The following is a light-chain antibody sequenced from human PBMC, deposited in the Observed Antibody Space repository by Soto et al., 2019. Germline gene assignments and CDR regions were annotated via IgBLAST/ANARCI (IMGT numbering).Light chain of an antibody. Sequence: DIQMTQSPSSLSASVGDRVTITCRASQGISNYLAWYQQKPGKVPKLLFYAASTLQSGVPSRFSGSGSGTDFTLTISSLQPEDVATYYCQKYNSALQWTVGQGTKVEIK. J-gene: IGKJ1*01. CDR3: QKYNSALQWT. CDR1: QGISNY. CDR2: AAS. V-gene: IGKV1-27*01.